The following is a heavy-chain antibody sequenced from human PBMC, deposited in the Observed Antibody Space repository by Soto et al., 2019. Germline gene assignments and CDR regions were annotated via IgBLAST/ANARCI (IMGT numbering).Heavy chain of an antibody. CDR2: IYYTGST. V-gene: IGHV4-30-4*01. Sequence: QVQLQESGPGLLRPSQTLSLTCTVSGDSITSDDYYWTWIRQPPGKGLEWLGHIYYTGSTSYNPSLERRGSQSLDTSKNQFSPRVRSVTAADPAVYYCARASGPIINSYRGMDGLGHGTSIIVSS. CDR1: GDSITSDDYY. J-gene: IGHJ6*02. D-gene: IGHD3-10*01. CDR3: ARASGPIINSYRGMDG.